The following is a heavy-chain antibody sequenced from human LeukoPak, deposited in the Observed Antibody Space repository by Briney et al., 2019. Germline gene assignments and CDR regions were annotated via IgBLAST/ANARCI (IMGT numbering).Heavy chain of an antibody. CDR2: ISSSSSYI. V-gene: IGHV3-21*04. CDR3: AKEGSSGWYYYYYGMDV. CDR1: GFTFSSYS. Sequence: GGSLRLSCAASGFTFSSYSMNWVRQAPGKGLEWVSSISSSSSYIYYADSVKGRFTISRDNSKNTLYLQMNSLRAEDTAVYYCAKEGSSGWYYYYYGMDVWGQGTTVTVSS. J-gene: IGHJ6*02. D-gene: IGHD6-19*01.